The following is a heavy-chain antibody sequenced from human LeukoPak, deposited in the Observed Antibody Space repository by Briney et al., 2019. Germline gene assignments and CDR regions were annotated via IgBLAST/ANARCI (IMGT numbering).Heavy chain of an antibody. D-gene: IGHD6-6*01. CDR3: ARASIAARRGAMVYYYYMDV. V-gene: IGHV5-51*01. J-gene: IGHJ6*03. CDR2: IYPGDSDT. CDR1: GYSFTSYW. Sequence: GESLKISCKGSGYSFTSYWIGWVRQMPGKGLEWMGIIYPGDSDTRYSPSFQGQVTISADKSISTAYLQWSSLKASDTAMYYCARASIAARRGAMVYYYYMDVWGKGTTVTVSS.